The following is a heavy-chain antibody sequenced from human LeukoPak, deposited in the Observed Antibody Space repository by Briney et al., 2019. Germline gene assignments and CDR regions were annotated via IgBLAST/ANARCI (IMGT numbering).Heavy chain of an antibody. D-gene: IGHD3-10*01. CDR3: AKVAMGYYGSGSLDY. Sequence: PGGSLRLSCAASGFTFSSYAMSWVRQAPGKGLEWVSAISGSGGSTYYADSVKGRFTISRDNSKNTLYLQMNSLRAEGTAVYYCAKVAMGYYGSGSLDYWGQGTLVTVSS. V-gene: IGHV3-23*01. CDR1: GFTFSSYA. J-gene: IGHJ4*02. CDR2: ISGSGGST.